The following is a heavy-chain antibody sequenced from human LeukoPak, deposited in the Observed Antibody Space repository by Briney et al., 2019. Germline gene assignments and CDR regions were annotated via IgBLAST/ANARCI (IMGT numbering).Heavy chain of an antibody. CDR3: AREYYYDEYAGNY. CDR1: GFSFSRSS. V-gene: IGHV3-21*01. D-gene: IGHD3-22*01. J-gene: IGHJ4*02. CDR2: ITASSSYI. Sequence: PGGSLRLSCAASGFSFSRSSMGWVRQAPGKGLEWVSSITASSSYIYYADSVKGRFTISRDNVEKSVYLQMNSLRAEDTAVYYCAREYYYDEYAGNYWGQGTLVTVSS.